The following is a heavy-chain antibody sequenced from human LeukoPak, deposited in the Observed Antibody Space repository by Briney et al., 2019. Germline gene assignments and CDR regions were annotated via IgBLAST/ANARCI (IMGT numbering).Heavy chain of an antibody. CDR1: GYTFTGYY. V-gene: IGHV1-2*02. J-gene: IGHJ4*02. D-gene: IGHD5/OR15-5a*01. CDR3: ARAGVCVYDIFDY. Sequence: ASVKVSCKASGYTFTGYYKHWVRQAPGQGLEWMGWINPNSGGTNYAQKFQGRVTMTRDTSISTAYMELSRLRSDDTAVYYCARAGVCVYDIFDYWGQGTLVTVSS. CDR2: INPNSGGT.